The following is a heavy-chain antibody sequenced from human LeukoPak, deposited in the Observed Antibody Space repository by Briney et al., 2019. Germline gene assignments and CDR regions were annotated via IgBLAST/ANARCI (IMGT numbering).Heavy chain of an antibody. D-gene: IGHD5-24*01. J-gene: IGHJ3*02. CDR3: ARDRRWLQLTHAFDI. Sequence: ASVKVSCKASGYTFTGYYMHWVRQAPGQGLEWMGRINPNSGGTNYAQKFQGRVTMTRDTSISTAYMELSRLRSDDTAVYYCARDRRWLQLTHAFDIWGQGTMVTVSS. CDR1: GYTFTGYY. V-gene: IGHV1-2*06. CDR2: INPNSGGT.